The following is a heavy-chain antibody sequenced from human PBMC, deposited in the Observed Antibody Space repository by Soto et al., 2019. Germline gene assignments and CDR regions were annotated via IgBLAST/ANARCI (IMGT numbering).Heavy chain of an antibody. CDR1: GFTFSTYA. CDR3: ARDIVLVPAAVYYYYGMDV. CDR2: ISYDGSNK. V-gene: IGHV3-30-3*01. D-gene: IGHD2-2*01. J-gene: IGHJ6*02. Sequence: GGSLRLSCAASGFTFSTYAMHCVRQAPGKGLEWVAFISYDGSNKYYADSVKGRFTISRDNSQNTLYLQMNTLRAEDTAVYYCARDIVLVPAAVYYYYGMDVWGQGTTVTVSS.